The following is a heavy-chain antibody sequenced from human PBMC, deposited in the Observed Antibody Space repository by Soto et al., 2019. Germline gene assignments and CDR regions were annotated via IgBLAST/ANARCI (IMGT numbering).Heavy chain of an antibody. V-gene: IGHV4-30-2*01. D-gene: IGHD4-17*01. CDR2: IYHSGST. Sequence: QLQLQESGSGLVKPSQTLSLTCAVSGGSISSGGYSCNWIRQPPGKGLEWIGYIYHSGSTYYNPSLKGRGTISVDRSKNQFSLKLSSVTAADTAVYYCARGVTTVTTFDYWGQGTLVTVSS. J-gene: IGHJ4*02. CDR3: ARGVTTVTTFDY. CDR1: GGSISSGGYS.